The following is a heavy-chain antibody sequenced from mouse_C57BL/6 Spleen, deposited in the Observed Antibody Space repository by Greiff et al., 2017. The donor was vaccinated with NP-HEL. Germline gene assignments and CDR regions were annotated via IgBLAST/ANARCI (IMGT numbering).Heavy chain of an antibody. J-gene: IGHJ2*01. Sequence: VMLVESGPGLVAPSQSLSITCTVSGFSLTSYAISWVRQPPGKGLEWLGVIWTGGGTNYNSALKSRLSISKDNSKSQVFLKMNSLQTDDTARYYCARNRDYSNYEYFDYWGQGTTLTVSS. CDR2: IWTGGGT. CDR1: GFSLTSYA. V-gene: IGHV2-9-1*01. D-gene: IGHD2-5*01. CDR3: ARNRDYSNYEYFDY.